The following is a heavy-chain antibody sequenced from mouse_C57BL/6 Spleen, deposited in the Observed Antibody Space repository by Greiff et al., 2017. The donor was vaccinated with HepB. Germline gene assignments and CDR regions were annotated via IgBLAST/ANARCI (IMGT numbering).Heavy chain of an antibody. CDR1: GYTFTSYW. J-gene: IGHJ1*03. D-gene: IGHD1-1*01. Sequence: VQLQQSGAELVKPGASVKVSCKASGYTFTSYWMHWVKQRPGQGLEWIGRIHPSDSDTNYNQKFKGKATLTVDKSSSTAYMQLSSLTSEDSAVYYWAMWKFITTVPGYFDVWGTRTTVTVSS. V-gene: IGHV1-74*01. CDR3: AMWKFITTVPGYFDV. CDR2: IHPSDSDT.